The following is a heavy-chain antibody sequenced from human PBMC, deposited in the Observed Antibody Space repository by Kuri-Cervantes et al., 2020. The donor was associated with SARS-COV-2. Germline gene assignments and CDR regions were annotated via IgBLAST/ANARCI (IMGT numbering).Heavy chain of an antibody. CDR2: ISASSGRI. Sequence: GGSLRLSCAASGFFLSAYNMNWVRQAPGRGLEWVSYISASSGRIYYADSVKGRFTISRDNARNSLYLQMNSLRAEDTAVYYCVGVLSNWFDPWGQGTLVTVSS. D-gene: IGHD2/OR15-2a*01. CDR3: VGVLSNWFDP. J-gene: IGHJ5*02. CDR1: GFFLSAYN. V-gene: IGHV3-48*01.